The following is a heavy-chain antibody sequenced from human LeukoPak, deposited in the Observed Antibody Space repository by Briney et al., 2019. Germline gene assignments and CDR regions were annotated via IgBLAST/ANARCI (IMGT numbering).Heavy chain of an antibody. V-gene: IGHV3-21*01. D-gene: IGHD5-18*01. CDR3: ARAGVMWTAQHFDY. J-gene: IGHJ4*02. Sequence: GGSLRLSCGASGFTFSSYSMNWVRQAPGKGLEWVSSISSSSSYIYYADSVKGRFTISRDNAKNSLYLQMNSLRAEDTAVYYCARAGVMWTAQHFDYWGQGTLVTVSS. CDR1: GFTFSSYS. CDR2: ISSSSSYI.